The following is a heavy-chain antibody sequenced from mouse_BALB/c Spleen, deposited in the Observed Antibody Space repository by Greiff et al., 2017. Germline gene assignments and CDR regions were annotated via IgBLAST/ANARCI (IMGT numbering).Heavy chain of an antibody. CDR1: GFSLTSYG. CDR2: IWAGGST. Sequence: VQLVESGPGLVAPSQSLSITCTVSGFSLTSYGVHWVRQPPGKGLEWLGVIWAGGSTNYNSALMSRLSISKDNSKSQVFLKMNSLQTDDTAMYYCARDYGSSYVRAMDYWGQGTSVTVSS. V-gene: IGHV2-9*02. CDR3: ARDYGSSYVRAMDY. D-gene: IGHD1-1*01. J-gene: IGHJ4*01.